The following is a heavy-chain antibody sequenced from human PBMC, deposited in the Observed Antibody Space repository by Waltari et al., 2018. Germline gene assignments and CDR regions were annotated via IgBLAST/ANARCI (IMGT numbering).Heavy chain of an antibody. CDR3: ARGGMIVVGTNDAFDI. J-gene: IGHJ3*02. V-gene: IGHV1-3*03. D-gene: IGHD3-22*01. CDR1: GYTFTSYA. CDR2: INAGNGNT. Sequence: QVQLVQSGAEVKKPGASVKVSCKASGYTFTSYAMHWVRQAPGQRLEWMGWINAGNGNTKYSQEFQGRVTITRDTSASTAYMELSSLRSEDMAVYYCARGGMIVVGTNDAFDIWGQGTMVTVSS.